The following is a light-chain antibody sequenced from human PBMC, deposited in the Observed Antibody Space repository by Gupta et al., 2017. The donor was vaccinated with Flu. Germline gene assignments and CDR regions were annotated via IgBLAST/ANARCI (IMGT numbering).Light chain of an antibody. Sequence: DIVMTQSPLSLPVTPGEPASISCRSSQSLLHSNGYNYLDWYLQKPGQSPQLLIYWGAKRACGVPDRFSGSGSGKDFTLKSSRGEDEYVGVYYCKQDLPTRTFGQGTKVEIK. J-gene: IGKJ1*01. CDR2: WGA. CDR1: QSLLHSNGYNY. CDR3: KQDLPTRT. V-gene: IGKV2-28*01.